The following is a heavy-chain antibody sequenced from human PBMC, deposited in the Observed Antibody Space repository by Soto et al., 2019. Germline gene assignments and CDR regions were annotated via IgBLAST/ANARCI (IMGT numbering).Heavy chain of an antibody. D-gene: IGHD3-10*01. CDR1: GGTFSSYA. CDR2: IIPIFGTA. CDR3: ARGEEVLLWFGELHTYGMDV. Sequence: GASVKVSCKASGGTFSSYAISWVRQAPGQGLEWMGGIIPIFGTANYAQKFQGRVTITADESTSTAYMELSSLRSEDTAVYYCARGEEVLLWFGELHTYGMDVWGQGTTVTVSS. V-gene: IGHV1-69*13. J-gene: IGHJ6*02.